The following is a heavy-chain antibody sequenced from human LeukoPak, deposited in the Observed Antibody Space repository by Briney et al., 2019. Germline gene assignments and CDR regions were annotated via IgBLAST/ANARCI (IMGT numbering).Heavy chain of an antibody. V-gene: IGHV1-46*01. CDR1: GYTFTSYY. CDR2: INPSGGST. J-gene: IGHJ4*02. Sequence: ASVKVSCKASGYTFTSYYMHWVRQAPGQGREWMGIINPSGGSTSYAQKFQGRVTMTRDTSTSTVYMELSSLRSEDTAVYYCARTVGHYGSGSYSWEFDYWGQGTLVTVSS. CDR3: ARTVGHYGSGSYSWEFDY. D-gene: IGHD3-10*01.